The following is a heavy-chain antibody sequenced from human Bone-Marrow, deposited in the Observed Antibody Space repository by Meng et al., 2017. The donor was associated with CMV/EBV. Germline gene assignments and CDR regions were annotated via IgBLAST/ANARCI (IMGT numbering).Heavy chain of an antibody. CDR2: INWNGGST. D-gene: IGHD3-10*01. CDR3: ARTGNWFDP. J-gene: IGHJ5*02. CDR1: GFTFDDYG. V-gene: IGHV3-20*04. Sequence: GESLKISCAASGFTFDDYGMSWVRQAPGKGLEWVSGINWNGGSTRYADSVKGRFTISRDNSKNTLYLQMNSLRAEDTAVYYCARTGNWFDPWGQGTLVTVSS.